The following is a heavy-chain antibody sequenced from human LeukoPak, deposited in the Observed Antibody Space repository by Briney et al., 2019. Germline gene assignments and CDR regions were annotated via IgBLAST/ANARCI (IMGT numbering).Heavy chain of an antibody. J-gene: IGHJ4*02. V-gene: IGHV1-8*01. CDR1: GYTFTSYD. CDR2: INPNSGNT. CDR3: AREWARGWNDRPNDY. D-gene: IGHD1-1*01. Sequence: ASVKASCKASGYTFTSYDINWVRQAPGQGLGWVGWINPNSGNTGYAQKFQGRVTMTRNTSISTAYMELSSLRSEDTAVYYCAREWARGWNDRPNDYWGQGTLVTVSS.